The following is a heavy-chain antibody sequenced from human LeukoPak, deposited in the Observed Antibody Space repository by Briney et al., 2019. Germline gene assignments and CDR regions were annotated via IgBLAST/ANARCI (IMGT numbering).Heavy chain of an antibody. V-gene: IGHV4-30-2*01. Sequence: SQTLSLTCAVSGGSISSGGYSWSWIRQPPGKGLEWIGYIYHSGSTYYNPSLKSRVILSLDKSANQFSLNLSSVTAADTAVYYCARFSPRAMGNYLDFWGREPWSPSPQ. CDR1: GGSISSGGYS. CDR3: ARFSPRAMGNYLDF. CDR2: IYHSGST. J-gene: IGHJ4*02. D-gene: IGHD7-27*01.